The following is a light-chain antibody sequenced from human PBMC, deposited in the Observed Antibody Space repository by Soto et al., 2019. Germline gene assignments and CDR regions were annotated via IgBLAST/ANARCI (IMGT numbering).Light chain of an antibody. Sequence: QSALTQPPSASGSPGQSVTISCTGTSSDVGGYNYVSWYQQHPGKAPKLMIYEVTKRPSGVPDRFSGSKSGNTASLTVSGLQAEDEADYYCAAWDDSLNGLNWVFGGGTKVTVL. J-gene: IGLJ3*02. V-gene: IGLV2-8*01. CDR3: AAWDDSLNGLNWV. CDR2: EVT. CDR1: SSDVGGYNY.